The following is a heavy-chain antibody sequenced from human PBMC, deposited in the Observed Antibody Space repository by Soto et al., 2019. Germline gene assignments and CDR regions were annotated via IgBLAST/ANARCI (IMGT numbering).Heavy chain of an antibody. Sequence: EVQLLESGGGLVQPGGSLRLSCAASGFTFSSYAMSWVRQAPGKGLEWVSAISGSGGSTYYADSVKGRFTISRDNCQNTPEPEKNRLRSGEQGLYFFGDLGRGGLLLDYWGQGTLVTVSS. J-gene: IGHJ4*02. D-gene: IGHD1-26*01. V-gene: IGHV3-23*01. CDR2: ISGSGGST. CDR1: GFTFSSYA. CDR3: GDLGRGGLLLDY.